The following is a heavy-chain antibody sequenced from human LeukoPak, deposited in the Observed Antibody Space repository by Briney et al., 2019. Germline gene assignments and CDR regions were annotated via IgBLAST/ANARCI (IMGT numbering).Heavy chain of an antibody. CDR1: GYTLTELS. CDR2: FDPEDGET. V-gene: IGHV1-24*01. D-gene: IGHD3-10*01. Sequence: ASVKVSCKVSGYTLTELSMHWVRQAPGKGLEWMGGFDPEDGETIYAQKLQGRVTMTKDTSTDTAYMELSSLRSEDTAVYYCATDGRITMVRGPFDPWGQGTLVTVSS. CDR3: ATDGRITMVRGPFDP. J-gene: IGHJ5*02.